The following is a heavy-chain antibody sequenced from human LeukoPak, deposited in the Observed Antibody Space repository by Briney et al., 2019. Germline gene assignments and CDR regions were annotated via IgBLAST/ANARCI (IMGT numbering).Heavy chain of an antibody. Sequence: ASVKVSCKASGYTFTGYYMHWVRQAPGQGLEWMGWINPNSGGTNYAQKFQGRVTMTRDTSISTAYMELSRLRSDDTAVYYCARAGIVVVPAAMKSEYYFDYWGQGTLVTVSS. V-gene: IGHV1-2*02. D-gene: IGHD2-2*01. CDR3: ARAGIVVVPAAMKSEYYFDY. CDR1: GYTFTGYY. J-gene: IGHJ4*02. CDR2: INPNSGGT.